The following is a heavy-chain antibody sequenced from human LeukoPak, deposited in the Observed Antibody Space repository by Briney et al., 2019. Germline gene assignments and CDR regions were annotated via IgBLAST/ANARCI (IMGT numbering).Heavy chain of an antibody. Sequence: GGSLRLSCAASGFSVSSNYMSWVRQVPGKRLEWVSAISSGAGTTGYADSVKGRFTISRDSSKSTIYLQMNSLRAEDTAVYYCAKDLEQSYSGWSTSYDAWGQGTLVTVSS. CDR1: GFSVSSNY. J-gene: IGHJ5*02. CDR2: ISSGAGTT. V-gene: IGHV3-23*01. CDR3: AKDLEQSYSGWSTSYDA. D-gene: IGHD6-19*01.